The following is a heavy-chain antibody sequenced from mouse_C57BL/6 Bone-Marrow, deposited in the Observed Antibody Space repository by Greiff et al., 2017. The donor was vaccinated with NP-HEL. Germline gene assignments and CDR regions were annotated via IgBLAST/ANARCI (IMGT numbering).Heavy chain of an antibody. J-gene: IGHJ2*01. CDR1: GYTFTSYG. CDR2: IYPRSGNT. V-gene: IGHV1-81*01. CDR3: ARWSFYYGRSWDY. D-gene: IGHD1-1*01. Sequence: QVQLQQSGAELARPGASVKLSCKASGYTFTSYGISWVKQRPGQGLEWIGEIYPRSGNTYYNEKFKGKATLTADKSSSTAYMELRSLTSEDSAVYFCARWSFYYGRSWDYWGQGTTLTVSS.